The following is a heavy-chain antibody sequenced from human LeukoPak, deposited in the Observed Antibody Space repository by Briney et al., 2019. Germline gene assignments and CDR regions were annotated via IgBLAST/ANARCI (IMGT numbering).Heavy chain of an antibody. CDR3: AEVNRPYYDTGALAY. CDR1: GFTFGSYA. D-gene: IGHD3-22*01. CDR2: VSGSGGKT. J-gene: IGHJ4*02. Sequence: PGGSLRLSCAASGFTFGSYAMTWVRQAPGKGLEWVSTVSGSGGKTYYADSVKGRFTISRDNSKNTLYLQLNSLSAEDTAIYYCAEVNRPYYDTGALAYWGQGTLVTVSS. V-gene: IGHV3-23*01.